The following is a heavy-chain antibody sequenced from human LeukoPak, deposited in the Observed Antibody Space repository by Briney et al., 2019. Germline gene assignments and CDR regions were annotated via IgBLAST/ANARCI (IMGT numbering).Heavy chain of an antibody. J-gene: IGHJ1*01. CDR1: GFTFSSYA. Sequence: GGSLRLSCAASGFTFSSYAMHWVRQAPGKGLEWVAVISYDGSNKYYADSVKGRFTISRDNSKNTLYLQMNSLRAEDTAVYCCVSGGTLTEYFQHWGQGTLVTVSS. CDR3: VSGGTLTEYFQH. D-gene: IGHD1-7*01. CDR2: ISYDGSNK. V-gene: IGHV3-30*04.